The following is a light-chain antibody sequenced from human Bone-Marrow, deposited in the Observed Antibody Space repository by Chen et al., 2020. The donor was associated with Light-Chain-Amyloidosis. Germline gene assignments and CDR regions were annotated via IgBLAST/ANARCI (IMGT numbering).Light chain of an antibody. CDR2: DAS. CDR1: QGINSG. CDR3: QQFHKYPLT. V-gene: IGKV1D-13*01. Sequence: AIQLTQSPSSLSASVGDRVTITCRASQGINSGLAWYQQKPGKAPKLLIYDASSLERGVPSRFSGSGSGTGFTLTISSLQPEDFASYYCQQFHKYPLTFGGGTKVEIK. J-gene: IGKJ4*01.